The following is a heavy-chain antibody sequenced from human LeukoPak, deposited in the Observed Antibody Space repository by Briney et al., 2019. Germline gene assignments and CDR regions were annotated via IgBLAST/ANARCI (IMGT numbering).Heavy chain of an antibody. J-gene: IGHJ5*02. CDR1: GGSIRSGGYY. Sequence: SETLSLTCTVSGGSIRSGGYYWSWIRQPPGKGLEWIGYIYYSGSTNYNPSLKSRVTISVDTSKNQFSLKLSSVTAADTAVYYCARLYSGSYLGWFDPWGQGTLVTVSS. D-gene: IGHD1-26*01. CDR3: ARLYSGSYLGWFDP. V-gene: IGHV4-61*08. CDR2: IYYSGST.